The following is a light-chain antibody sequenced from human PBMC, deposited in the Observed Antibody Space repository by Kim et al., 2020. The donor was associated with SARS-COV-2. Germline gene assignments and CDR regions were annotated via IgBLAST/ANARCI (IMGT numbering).Light chain of an antibody. V-gene: IGKV3-11*01. CDR3: QQRSFWPFT. Sequence: EIVLTQSPATLSLSPGESATLSCRASESISSYLAWYQQKPGQAPRLLIYDASNRATGVSARFSGSGSVTDFTLTISNLEPEDFAVYFCQQRSFWPFTFGPGTKVDIK. CDR2: DAS. CDR1: ESISSY. J-gene: IGKJ3*01.